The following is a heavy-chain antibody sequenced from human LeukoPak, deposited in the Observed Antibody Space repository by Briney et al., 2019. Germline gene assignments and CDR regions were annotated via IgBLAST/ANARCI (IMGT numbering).Heavy chain of an antibody. V-gene: IGHV3-23*01. CDR2: ISTNGVTT. CDR1: GFAFSNYA. Sequence: HPGGSLRLSCTASGFAFSNYAMTWVRQAPGKGLEWVSVISTNGVTTYYAESVKGRFTISRDNSQNMLFLQMNSLRAEDTAVYYCAKDQRFFNVWGKGTTVTVSS. J-gene: IGHJ6*04. D-gene: IGHD3-3*01. CDR3: AKDQRFFNV.